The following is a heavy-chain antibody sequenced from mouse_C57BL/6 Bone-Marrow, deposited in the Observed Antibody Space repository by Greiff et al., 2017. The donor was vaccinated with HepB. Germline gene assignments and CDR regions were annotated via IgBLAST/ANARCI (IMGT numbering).Heavy chain of an antibody. Sequence: VQLKESGPELVKPGDSVKISCKASGYSFTGYFMNWVMQSHGKSLEWIGRINPYNGDTFYNQKFKGKATLTVDKSSSTAHMELRSLTSEDSAVYYCARLIYYGSLMDYCGQGTSVTVSS. CDR2: INPYNGDT. D-gene: IGHD2-2*01. CDR3: ARLIYYGSLMDY. V-gene: IGHV1-20*01. CDR1: GYSFTGYF. J-gene: IGHJ4*01.